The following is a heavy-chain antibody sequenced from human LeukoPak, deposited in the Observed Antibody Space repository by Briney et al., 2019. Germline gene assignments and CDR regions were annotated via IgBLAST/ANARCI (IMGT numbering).Heavy chain of an antibody. D-gene: IGHD5-12*01. CDR3: ARSTDIVATSGADY. V-gene: IGHV1-2*02. CDR2: INPNSGGT. CDR1: GYTFAGYY. J-gene: IGHJ4*02. Sequence: GASVKVSCKASGYTFAGYYMHWVRQAPGQGLEWTGWINPNSGGTTYAQKFLGRVTMTRDTSISTAYMELSRLRSDDTAVYYCARSTDIVATSGADYWGQGALVTVSS.